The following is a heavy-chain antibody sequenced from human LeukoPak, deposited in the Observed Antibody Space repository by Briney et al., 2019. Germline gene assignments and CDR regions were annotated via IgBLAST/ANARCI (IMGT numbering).Heavy chain of an antibody. CDR1: GYTFTTYY. CDR3: ARESRVHNWFDP. CDR2: INPSVGTT. J-gene: IGHJ5*02. V-gene: IGHV1-46*01. Sequence: ASVKVSCKASGYTFTTYYIHWVRQAPGQGLEWMGIINPSVGTTSYAQKFQGRVTITADKSTSTAYMELSSLRSEDTAVYYCARESRVHNWFDPWGQGTLVTVSS.